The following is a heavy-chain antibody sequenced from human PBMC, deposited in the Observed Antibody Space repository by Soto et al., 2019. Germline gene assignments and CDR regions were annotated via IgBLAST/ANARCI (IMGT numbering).Heavy chain of an antibody. D-gene: IGHD2-2*01. V-gene: IGHV3-21*01. CDR2: ISSSSSYI. CDR1: GFTFSSYS. Sequence: PGGSLTLSCAASGFTFSSYSMNWVRQAPGKGLEWVSSISSSSSYIYYADSVKGRFTISRDNAKNSLYLQMNSLRADDTAVYYCARYRAIVVVPAAIYRYYYGMDVWGQGTTVTVSS. CDR3: ARYRAIVVVPAAIYRYYYGMDV. J-gene: IGHJ6*02.